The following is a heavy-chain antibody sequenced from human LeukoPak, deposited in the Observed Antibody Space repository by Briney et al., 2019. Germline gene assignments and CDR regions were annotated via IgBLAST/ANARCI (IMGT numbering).Heavy chain of an antibody. CDR1: GYTFTDYF. CDR2: INPNIGGT. D-gene: IGHD2-21*02. Sequence: ASVTDSFQTSGYTFTDYFMHWVRQAPGQGLEWMGWINPNIGGTNYAQKFQGRVTMTRDTSISTAYMELSRLRSDDTAVYYCARVRDLAYFDYCGQGTLVTVSS. J-gene: IGHJ4*02. CDR3: ARVRDLAYFDY. V-gene: IGHV1-2*02.